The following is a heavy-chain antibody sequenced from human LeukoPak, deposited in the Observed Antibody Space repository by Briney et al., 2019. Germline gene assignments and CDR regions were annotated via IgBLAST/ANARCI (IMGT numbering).Heavy chain of an antibody. CDR3: ARDSITMVRGLYYYYMDV. V-gene: IGHV4-59*01. D-gene: IGHD3-10*01. Sequence: SETLSLTCTVSGGSISSYYWSWIRQPPGKGLEWIGFIYDSGSTNYNPSLKSRVTISVDTSKNQFSLKLRSVTAADTAVYYCARDSITMVRGLYYYYMDVWGKGTTVTISS. CDR1: GGSISSYY. J-gene: IGHJ6*03. CDR2: IYDSGST.